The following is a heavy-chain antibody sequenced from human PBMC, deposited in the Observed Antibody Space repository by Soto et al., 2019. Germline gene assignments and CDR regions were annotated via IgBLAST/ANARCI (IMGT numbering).Heavy chain of an antibody. J-gene: IGHJ5*02. Sequence: QVQLPESGPGLVKPTQTLSLTCTVSGGCLSSGGFYWSWIRQHPGKGLEWIAYIYYSGSTDYNPSLKSRVTISVDTSQNQFSLQLSSVTAADTAVYYCARVFSDSSSFFEPWGQGTLVTVSS. V-gene: IGHV4-31*02. D-gene: IGHD6-13*01. CDR3: ARVFSDSSSFFEP. CDR1: GGCLSSGGFY. CDR2: IYYSGST.